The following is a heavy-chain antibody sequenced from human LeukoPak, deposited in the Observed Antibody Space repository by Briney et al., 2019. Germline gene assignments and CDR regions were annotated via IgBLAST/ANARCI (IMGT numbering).Heavy chain of an antibody. CDR3: ARKDYGLAVAGTG. CDR1: GFTFSSYA. CDR2: ISGSGGST. D-gene: IGHD6-19*01. V-gene: IGHV3-23*01. J-gene: IGHJ4*02. Sequence: HPGGSLRLSCAASGFTFSSYAMSWVRQAPGKGLEWVSAISGSGGSTYYADSVKGRFTISRDNSKNTLYLQMNSLRAEDTAVYYCARKDYGLAVAGTGWGQGTLVTVSS.